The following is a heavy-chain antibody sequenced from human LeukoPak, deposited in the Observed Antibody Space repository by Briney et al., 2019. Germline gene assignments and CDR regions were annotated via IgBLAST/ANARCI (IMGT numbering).Heavy chain of an antibody. J-gene: IGHJ4*02. Sequence: GGSLRLSCAASGFTFSSYWMSWVRQAPGKGLEWVANIKQDGSEKYYVDSVKGRFTISRDNAKNSLYLQMNSLRAEDTAVYYCARDGRLKSHPIAYVGFDYWGQGTLVTVSS. D-gene: IGHD2-21*01. CDR2: IKQDGSEK. CDR3: ARDGRLKSHPIAYVGFDY. V-gene: IGHV3-7*01. CDR1: GFTFSSYW.